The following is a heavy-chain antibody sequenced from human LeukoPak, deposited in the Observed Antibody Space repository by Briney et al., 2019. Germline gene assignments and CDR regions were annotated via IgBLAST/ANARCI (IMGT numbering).Heavy chain of an antibody. CDR1: GYTFTSYG. CDR2: VSAYNGNT. D-gene: IGHD6-13*01. CDR3: ARDGVGSSSWTNWFDP. V-gene: IGHV1-18*01. J-gene: IGHJ5*02. Sequence: VASVKVSCKASGYTFTSYGISWVRQAPGQGLEWMGWVSAYNGNTYYAQKLQGRVTITRDTSASTAYMELSSLRSEDTAVYYCARDGVGSSSWTNWFDPWGQGTLVTVSS.